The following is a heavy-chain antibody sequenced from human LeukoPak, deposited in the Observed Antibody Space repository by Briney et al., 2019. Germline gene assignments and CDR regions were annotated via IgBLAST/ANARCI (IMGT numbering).Heavy chain of an antibody. J-gene: IGHJ3*02. Sequence: SDTLSLTRLVSGGTITTYFWSWIRQPPGNGLDSIPFIHYSGSTNSNPALKSRLTMSIDTSRNHFSLKLSSVTAADTAVYYCARGLYCGGDCYPDGFDIWGQGTMVTVSS. D-gene: IGHD2-21*02. CDR1: GGTITTYF. CDR3: ARGLYCGGDCYPDGFDI. V-gene: IGHV4-59*07. CDR2: IHYSGST.